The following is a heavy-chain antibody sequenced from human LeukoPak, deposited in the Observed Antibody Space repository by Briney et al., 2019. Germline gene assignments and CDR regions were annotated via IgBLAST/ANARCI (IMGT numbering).Heavy chain of an antibody. CDR2: ISYDGSNK. Sequence: GGSLRLSCAASGFTFSSYAMHWVRQAPGKGLEWVAVISYDGSNKYYADSVKGRFTISRDNSKNTLYLQMNSLRAEDTAVYYCARDGSYYYMDVWGKGTTVTVSS. J-gene: IGHJ6*03. V-gene: IGHV3-30*04. CDR3: ARDGSYYYMDV. CDR1: GFTFSSYA. D-gene: IGHD1-1*01.